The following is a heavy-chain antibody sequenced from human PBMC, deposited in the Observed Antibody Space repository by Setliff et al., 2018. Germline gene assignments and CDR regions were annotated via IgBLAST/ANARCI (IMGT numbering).Heavy chain of an antibody. CDR3: ARDPAAGLDY. CDR2: IIHSGST. CDR1: GGSFSGYY. Sequence: SETLSLTCAVYGGSFSGYYWSWIRQPPGKRLEWIGEIIHSGSTYYNPSLKSRLTISLDTSKNQFSLKLISVTAADTAVYFCARDPAAGLDYWGQGTLVTVSS. D-gene: IGHD6-13*01. J-gene: IGHJ4*02. V-gene: IGHV4-34*12.